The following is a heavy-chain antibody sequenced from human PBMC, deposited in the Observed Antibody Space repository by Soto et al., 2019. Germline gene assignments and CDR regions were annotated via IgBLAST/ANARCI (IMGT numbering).Heavy chain of an antibody. CDR3: ARESPSGWYVFDY. V-gene: IGHV3-33*01. Sequence: SLRLSCAASGFTFSGYGMHWVRQAPGKGLEWVAVIWYDGSNKYYADSVKGRFTISRDNSKNTLYLQMNSLRAEDTAVYYCARESPSGWYVFDYWGQGTLVTVSS. CDR1: GFTFSGYG. CDR2: IWYDGSNK. J-gene: IGHJ4*02. D-gene: IGHD6-19*01.